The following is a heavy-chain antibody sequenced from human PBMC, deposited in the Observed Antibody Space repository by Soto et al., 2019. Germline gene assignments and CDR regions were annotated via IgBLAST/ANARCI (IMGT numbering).Heavy chain of an antibody. D-gene: IGHD1-7*01. CDR3: ARAPGLTGTGPYYYGMDV. Sequence: SGPTLVKPTQTLTLTCTFSGFSLSTSGMCVSWIRQPPGKALEWLARIDWDDDKYYSTSLKTRLTISKDTSKNQVVLTMTNMDPVDTATYYCARAPGLTGTGPYYYGMDVWGQGTTVTVSS. V-gene: IGHV2-70*11. CDR1: GFSLSTSGMC. J-gene: IGHJ6*02. CDR2: IDWDDDK.